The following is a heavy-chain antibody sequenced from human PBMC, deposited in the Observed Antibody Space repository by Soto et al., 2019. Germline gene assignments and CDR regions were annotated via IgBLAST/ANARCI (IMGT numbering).Heavy chain of an antibody. J-gene: IGHJ1*01. V-gene: IGHV5-51*01. Sequence: PGESLKISCKGAGYSFTSYWIGWVRQMPGKXLEWMGIIYPGDSDTRYSPSFQGQVTISADKSISTAYLQWSSLKASDTAMYYCAKLYDSSGYYRAEYFQHWGQGTLVTVFS. CDR2: IYPGDSDT. D-gene: IGHD3-22*01. CDR1: GYSFTSYW. CDR3: AKLYDSSGYYRAEYFQH.